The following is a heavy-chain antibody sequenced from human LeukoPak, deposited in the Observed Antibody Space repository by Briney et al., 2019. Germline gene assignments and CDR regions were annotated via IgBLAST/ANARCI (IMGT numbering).Heavy chain of an antibody. V-gene: IGHV1-69*13. CDR1: GGTFSSYA. J-gene: IGHJ4*02. Sequence: ASVTVSCKASGGTFSSYAISWVRQAPGQGLEWMGGIIPIFGTANYAQKFQGRVTITADESTSTAYMELSSLRSEDTAMYYCAREGYCSGGSCYGVFDYWGQGTLVTVSS. CDR3: AREGYCSGGSCYGVFDY. D-gene: IGHD2-15*01. CDR2: IIPIFGTA.